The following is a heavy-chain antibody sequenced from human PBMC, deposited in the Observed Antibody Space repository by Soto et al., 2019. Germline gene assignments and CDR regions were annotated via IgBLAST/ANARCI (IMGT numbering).Heavy chain of an antibody. D-gene: IGHD2-21*01. Sequence: GGPLRLSCAASGFTFSSDSMDWVRQAPGKGLEWISYISRSSNLVYYADSVKGRFTISRDNAQNTLYLQMNSLRDEDTAVYYCARGTYYSGDNGYYYFDYWGPGTLVTVSS. CDR1: GFTFSSDS. CDR2: ISRSSNLV. J-gene: IGHJ4*02. V-gene: IGHV3-48*02. CDR3: ARGTYYSGDNGYYYFDY.